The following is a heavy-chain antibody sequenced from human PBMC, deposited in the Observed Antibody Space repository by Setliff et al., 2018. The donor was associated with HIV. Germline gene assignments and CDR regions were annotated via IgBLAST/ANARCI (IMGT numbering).Heavy chain of an antibody. V-gene: IGHV4-61*02. D-gene: IGHD3-16*01. CDR2: IFRAGNA. CDR1: GGSINSGAYL. CDR3: ARVSTDYVWGSFLSSGPYYFDF. J-gene: IGHJ4*02. Sequence: PSETLSLTCTVSGGSINSGAYLWAWIRQPAGKGLEWIGRIFRAGNATYNPSLKSRAILSVDTSQNQFSLQLKHVTAADTAIYYCARVSTDYVWGSFLSSGPYYFDFWGQGALVTVSS.